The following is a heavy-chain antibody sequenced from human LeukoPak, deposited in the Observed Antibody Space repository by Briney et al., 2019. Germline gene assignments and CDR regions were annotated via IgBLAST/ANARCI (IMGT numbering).Heavy chain of an antibody. J-gene: IGHJ3*02. CDR3: AKDARDFDAFDI. D-gene: IGHD2-21*02. CDR1: GFTFSSFA. CDR2: ISGSGGST. V-gene: IGHV3-23*01. Sequence: PGGSLRLSCAASGFTFSSFAMSWVRQAPGKGLEWVSVISGSGGSTYYADSVKGRFTISRDNSKNTLYLQMNSLRAEDTAVYYSAKDARDFDAFDIWGQGTMVTVSS.